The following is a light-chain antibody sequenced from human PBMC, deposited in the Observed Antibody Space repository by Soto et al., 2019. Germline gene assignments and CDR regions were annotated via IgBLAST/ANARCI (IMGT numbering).Light chain of an antibody. V-gene: IGLV2-8*01. J-gene: IGLJ1*01. CDR3: SSYAGSNNYV. Sequence: HSDLNQTPSASGSRGQAVTISCTGTSSDVGAYDSVSWYQHHPGKAPKALIYEVSNRPSGVPDRFSGSKSGNTASLTVSGLQAEDEAAYYCSSYAGSNNYVFGTGTKFTV. CDR1: SSDVGAYDS. CDR2: EVS.